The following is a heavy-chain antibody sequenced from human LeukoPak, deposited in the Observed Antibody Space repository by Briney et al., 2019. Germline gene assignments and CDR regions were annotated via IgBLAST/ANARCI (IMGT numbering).Heavy chain of an antibody. J-gene: IGHJ4*02. Sequence: PSETLSLTCTVSGGSISSSSYYWGWIRQPPGKGLEWVSSISSSSSYIYYADSVKGRFTISRDNAKNSLYLQMNSLRAEDTAVYYCARDLEYYDSSGYVEEWGQGTLVTVSS. CDR2: ISSSSSYI. V-gene: IGHV3-21*01. CDR1: GGSISSSS. CDR3: ARDLEYYDSSGYVEE. D-gene: IGHD3-22*01.